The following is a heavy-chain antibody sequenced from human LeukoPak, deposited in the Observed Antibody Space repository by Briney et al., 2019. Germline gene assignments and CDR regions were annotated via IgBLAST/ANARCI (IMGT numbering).Heavy chain of an antibody. Sequence: ASVKVSCKASGYTFTSYAMHWVRQAPGQRLEWMGWINAGNGNTKYSQKFQGRVTITRDTSASTAYMGLSSLRSEDTAVYYCARSYYGSGPWFDPWGQGTLVTVSS. D-gene: IGHD3-10*01. CDR3: ARSYYGSGPWFDP. V-gene: IGHV1-3*01. CDR2: INAGNGNT. CDR1: GYTFTSYA. J-gene: IGHJ5*02.